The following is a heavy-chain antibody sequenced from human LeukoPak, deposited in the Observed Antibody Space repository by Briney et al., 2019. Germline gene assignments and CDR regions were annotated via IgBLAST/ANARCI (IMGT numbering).Heavy chain of an antibody. CDR2: ISYDVSNK. J-gene: IGHJ3*02. Sequence: GGSLRLSCAASGFTFSSYGMHWVRQAPGKGLEWVAVISYDVSNKYYADSVKGRFTISRDNSKNTLYLQMNSLRAEDTAVYYCAKGDILTGYPDAFDIWGQGTMVTVSS. CDR3: AKGDILTGYPDAFDI. V-gene: IGHV3-30*18. CDR1: GFTFSSYG. D-gene: IGHD3-9*01.